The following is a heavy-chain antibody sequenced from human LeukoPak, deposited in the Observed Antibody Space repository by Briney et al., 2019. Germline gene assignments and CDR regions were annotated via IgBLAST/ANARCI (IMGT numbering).Heavy chain of an antibody. CDR1: GGPINFY. Sequence: PSETLSLTCSVSGGPINFYWSWIRRSPGKGLEWIGCVHQNGSASYKSSLQRRVTMSVDTSKRQVSLMLNSVTAADTAVYYCARDVRRGLRFNNIYPYFGMDVWGKGTTVIVSA. J-gene: IGHJ6*04. CDR3: ARDVRRGLRFNNIYPYFGMDV. CDR2: VHQNGSA. D-gene: IGHD3-3*01. V-gene: IGHV4-59*01.